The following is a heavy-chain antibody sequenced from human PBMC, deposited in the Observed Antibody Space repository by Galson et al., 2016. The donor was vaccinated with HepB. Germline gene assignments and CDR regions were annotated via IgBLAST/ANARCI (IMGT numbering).Heavy chain of an antibody. CDR2: ISHSGDT. CDR3: AGVVVAATNWFDP. Sequence: SETLSLTCGVDGGSFNAYYWSWIRQPPGKGLEWIGEISHSGDTKYNPSLKSRVTLSVDTSKNQFSLELTSMTAADTAVYYCAGVVVAATNWFDPWGQGTLVADSS. V-gene: IGHV4-34*01. D-gene: IGHD2-15*01. CDR1: GGSFNAYY. J-gene: IGHJ5*02.